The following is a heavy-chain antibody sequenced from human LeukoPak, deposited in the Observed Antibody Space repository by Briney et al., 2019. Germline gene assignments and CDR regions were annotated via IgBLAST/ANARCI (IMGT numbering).Heavy chain of an antibody. J-gene: IGHJ6*03. CDR3: HLMDRYCSSTSCYKGHYYYYMDV. CDR1: GGTFSSYA. Sequence: ASVKVSCKASGGTFSSYAISWVRQAPGQGLEWMGGIIPIFGTANYAQKFQGRVTITAGESTSTAYMELSSLRSEDTAVYYCHLMDRYCSSTSCYKGHYYYYMDVWGKGTTVTVSS. D-gene: IGHD2-2*02. CDR2: IIPIFGTA. V-gene: IGHV1-69*13.